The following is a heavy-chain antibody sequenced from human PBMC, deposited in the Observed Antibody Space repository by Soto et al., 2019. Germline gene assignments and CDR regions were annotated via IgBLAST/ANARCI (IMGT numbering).Heavy chain of an antibody. CDR3: ARGPARLTYYYDSSGYYGREDY. D-gene: IGHD3-22*01. CDR2: INHSGST. CDR1: GYSISSGYY. V-gene: IGHV4-38-2*01. J-gene: IGHJ4*02. Sequence: SETLSLTCAVSGYSISSGYYWGWLRQPPGKGLEWIGEINHSGSTNYNPSLKSRVTISVDTSKNQFSLKLSSVTAADTAVYYCARGPARLTYYYDSSGYYGREDYWGQGTLVTVSS.